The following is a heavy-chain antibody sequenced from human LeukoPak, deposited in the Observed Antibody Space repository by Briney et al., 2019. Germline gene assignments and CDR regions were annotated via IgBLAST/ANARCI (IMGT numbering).Heavy chain of an antibody. CDR3: TRDRGTHNWLDP. Sequence: GGSLRLSCAASGFTLSDSAIHWVRQASGKGLEWVGLIDRPAKSYATAYGASVGGRFTVSRDDSKNTAYLQMDSLKTEDTALYYCTRDRGTHNWLDPWGQGTLVTVSS. CDR1: GFTLSDSA. J-gene: IGHJ5*02. CDR2: IDRPAKSYAT. D-gene: IGHD1-26*01. V-gene: IGHV3-73*01.